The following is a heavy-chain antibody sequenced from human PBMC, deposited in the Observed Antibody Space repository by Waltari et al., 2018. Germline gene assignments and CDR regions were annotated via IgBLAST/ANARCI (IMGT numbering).Heavy chain of an antibody. D-gene: IGHD5-18*01. CDR3: ARDGYSYGLGTFDV. V-gene: IGHV3-74*01. Sequence: EVQLVESGGGLVQPGGSLRLSCVASGFTFSYSWMHWVRQAPGKGLVWVSRINSDGSTTSYADSVKGRFTISRDNARNTLYLQMNSLRAEDTAVYYCARDGYSYGLGTFDVWGQGTMVTVSS. CDR2: INSDGSTT. J-gene: IGHJ3*01. CDR1: GFTFSYSW.